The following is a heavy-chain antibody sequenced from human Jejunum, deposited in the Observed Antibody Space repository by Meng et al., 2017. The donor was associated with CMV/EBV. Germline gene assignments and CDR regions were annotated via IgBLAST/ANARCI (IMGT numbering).Heavy chain of an antibody. CDR1: IFSTYA. D-gene: IGHD3-16*02. CDR3: AKDLSGESIWETSRGFDY. J-gene: IGHJ4*02. V-gene: IGHV3-23*01. CDR2: ISGSGAST. Sequence: IFSTYAMNWVRQAPGKGLEWVSAISGSGASTYYADSVKGRFTISRDNSKNTLYLQMNNLRAEDTAIYYCAKDLSGESIWETSRGFDYWGQGTLVTVSS.